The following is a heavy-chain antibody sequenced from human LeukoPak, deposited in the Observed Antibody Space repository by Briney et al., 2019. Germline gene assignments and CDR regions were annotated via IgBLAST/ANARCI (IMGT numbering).Heavy chain of an antibody. CDR3: ARDDYRGVTNFDP. V-gene: IGHV4-59*01. Sequence: PSETLSLTCTVSGGSISPYFWSWMRQTPGKGLEWIGYISYTGSTNYNPALKSRVTISVDTSKNQFSLQLTSVTAADTAVYYCARDDYRGVTNFDPWGQGTLVTVS. CDR2: ISYTGST. CDR1: GGSISPYF. D-gene: IGHD3-10*01. J-gene: IGHJ5*02.